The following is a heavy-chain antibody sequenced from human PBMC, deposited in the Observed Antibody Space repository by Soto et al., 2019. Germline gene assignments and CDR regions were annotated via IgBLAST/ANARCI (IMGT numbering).Heavy chain of an antibody. CDR3: ARGGGHLPLEYYFDS. Sequence: SETLSLTCTVSGGSISSGDSIYTGDSYWSWIRQPPGKGLEWIGYIYFSGSTYYNPSLTSRITISIDTPKNQFSLKLTSVTAADTAIYYCARGGGHLPLEYYFDSWGQGTLVTVSS. CDR2: IYFSGST. J-gene: IGHJ4*02. CDR1: GGSISSGDSIYTGDSY. V-gene: IGHV4-30-4*01. D-gene: IGHD1-1*01.